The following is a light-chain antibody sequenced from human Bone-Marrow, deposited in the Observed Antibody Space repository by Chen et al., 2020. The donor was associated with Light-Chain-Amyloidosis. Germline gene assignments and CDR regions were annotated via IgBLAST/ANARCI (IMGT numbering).Light chain of an antibody. J-gene: IGKJ1*01. Sequence: DVQLTQSPSSLSASVGDRITITCQASEDVSKYLDWYQQTPGRAPKLLIYDASNLDKGVPSRFSVGGSGTTFTLTISGLQAEDIATYYCQQYDDLQWTFGPGTKVEFK. CDR3: QQYDDLQWT. V-gene: IGKV1-33*01. CDR2: DAS. CDR1: EDVSKY.